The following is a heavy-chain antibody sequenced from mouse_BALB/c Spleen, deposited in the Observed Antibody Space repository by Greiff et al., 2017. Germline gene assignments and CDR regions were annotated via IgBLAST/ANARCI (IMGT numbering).Heavy chain of an antibody. CDR2: INPSNGGT. Sequence: QVQLKQSGAELVKPGASVKLSCKASGYTFTSYYMYWVKQRPGQGLEWIGEINPSNGGTNFNEKFKSKATLTVDKSSSTAYMQLSSLASEDSAVYYCTRWIGGYFDVWGAGTTVTVSS. CDR3: TRWIGGYFDV. D-gene: IGHD2-14*01. J-gene: IGHJ1*01. V-gene: IGHV1S81*02. CDR1: GYTFTSYY.